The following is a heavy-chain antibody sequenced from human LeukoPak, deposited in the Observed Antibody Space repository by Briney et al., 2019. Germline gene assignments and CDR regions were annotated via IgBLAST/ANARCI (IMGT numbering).Heavy chain of an antibody. J-gene: IGHJ4*02. D-gene: IGHD3-22*01. Sequence: GSLRLSCVASGFSFSGYAIHWVRQAPGKGLEWVALISYDGGRKDYADSVKGRFTIDRDNSKNTVYLQMNSLRPDDAATYFCARQEARNYYYEGLDYWGQGNLVTVSS. CDR3: ARQEARNYYYEGLDY. CDR2: ISYDGGRK. V-gene: IGHV3-30*04. CDR1: GFSFSGYA.